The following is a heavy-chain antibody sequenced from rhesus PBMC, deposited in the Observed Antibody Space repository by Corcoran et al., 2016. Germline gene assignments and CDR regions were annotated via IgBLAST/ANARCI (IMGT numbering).Heavy chain of an antibody. CDR3: ARLIDY. V-gene: IGHV4-173*01. J-gene: IGHJ4*01. Sequence: QLQLQESGPGLVTPSEPLSLTCAVHGGYSRSNWWSWIRQPPGKGLAWIGRISGSGGSTSYNPSLKSRVTISTDTSKNQFSLKLSSVTAADTAVYYCARLIDYWGQGVLVTVSS. CDR2: ISGSGGST. CDR1: GGYSRSNW.